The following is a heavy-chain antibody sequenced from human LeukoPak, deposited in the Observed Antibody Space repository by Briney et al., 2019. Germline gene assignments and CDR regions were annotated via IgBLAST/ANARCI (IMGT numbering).Heavy chain of an antibody. CDR3: ARGEGIVATPYYFDS. V-gene: IGHV4-30-4*01. Sequence: SQTLSLTCTVSGGSISSGDYYWSWIRQPPGKGLEWIGYIYYSGSTYYNPSLKSRVTISVDTSKNQFSLRLSSVTAADTAVYYCARGEGIVATPYYFDSWGQGTLVTVSS. D-gene: IGHD5-12*01. CDR2: IYYSGST. J-gene: IGHJ4*02. CDR1: GGSISSGDYY.